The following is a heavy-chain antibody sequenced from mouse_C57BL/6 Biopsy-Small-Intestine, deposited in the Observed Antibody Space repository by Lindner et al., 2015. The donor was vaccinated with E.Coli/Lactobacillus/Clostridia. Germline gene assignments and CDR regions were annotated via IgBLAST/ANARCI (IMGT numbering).Heavy chain of an antibody. Sequence: VQLAGGLGEGLVKPGGSLKLSCAASGFTFSDYGMHWVRQAPEKGLEWVAYISSGSSTIYYADTVKGRFTISRDNAKNTLFLQMTSLRSEDTAMYYCARGDYAWDYYAMDYWGQGTSVTVSS. D-gene: IGHD2-4*01. CDR1: GFTFSDYG. CDR3: ARGDYAWDYYAMDY. V-gene: IGHV5-17*01. J-gene: IGHJ4*01. CDR2: ISSGSSTI.